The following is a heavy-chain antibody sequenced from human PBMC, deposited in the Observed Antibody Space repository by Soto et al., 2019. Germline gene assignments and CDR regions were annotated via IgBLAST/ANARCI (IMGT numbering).Heavy chain of an antibody. J-gene: IGHJ6*02. CDR3: ARDSAKWDPIHYYGMAV. CDR1: GGSISSSNW. CDR2: IYHSGST. V-gene: IGHV4-4*02. Sequence: SEPLSLTCAVSGGSISSSNWWSWVRQPPGQGLEWIGEIYHSGSTNYNPSLKSRVTISVDKSKNQFSLKLSSVTAADTAVYYCARDSAKWDPIHYYGMAVWGQGTTVTVSS. D-gene: IGHD1-26*01.